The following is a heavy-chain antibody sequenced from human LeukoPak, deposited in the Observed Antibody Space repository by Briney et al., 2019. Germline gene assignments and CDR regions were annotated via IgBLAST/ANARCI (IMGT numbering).Heavy chain of an antibody. V-gene: IGHV1-69*01. CDR2: IIPLFGTA. Sequence: ASVKVSCQASGGTFSNYAFNWVRQAPGQGLEWMGGIIPLFGTANYAQKFQGRVTITADESTSTAYMELSRLRSDDTAVYYCARALGYSSSSHFDYWGQGTLVTVSS. D-gene: IGHD6-6*01. CDR1: GGTFSNYA. CDR3: ARALGYSSSSHFDY. J-gene: IGHJ4*02.